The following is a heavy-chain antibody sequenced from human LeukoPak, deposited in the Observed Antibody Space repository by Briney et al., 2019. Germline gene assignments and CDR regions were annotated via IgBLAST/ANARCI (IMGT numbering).Heavy chain of an antibody. CDR3: ARDDPYYEILTGYYRGYYFDY. V-gene: IGHV3-48*03. CDR1: GFTFSSYE. Sequence: PGGSLRLSCAVSGFTFSSYEMNWVRQAPGKGLEWVSYISSSGSTIYYADSVKGRFTISRDNAKNPLYLQMNSLRAEDTAVYYCARDDPYYEILTGYYRGYYFDYWGQGTLVTVSS. CDR2: ISSSGSTI. D-gene: IGHD3-9*01. J-gene: IGHJ4*02.